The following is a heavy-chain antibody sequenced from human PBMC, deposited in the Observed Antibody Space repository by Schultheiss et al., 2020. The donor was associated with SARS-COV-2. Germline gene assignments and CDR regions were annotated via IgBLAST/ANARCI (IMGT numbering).Heavy chain of an antibody. D-gene: IGHD3-16*01. CDR2: MNPNSGNT. CDR1: GYTFTSYD. J-gene: IGHJ5*02. CDR3: ARGWGSSGWFDP. Sequence: ASVKVSCKASGYTFTSYDINWVRQATGQGLEWMGWMNPNSGNTGYAQKFQGRVTMTRDMSISTAYMELSRLRSDDTAVYYCARGWGSSGWFDPWGQGTLVTVSS. V-gene: IGHV1-8*01.